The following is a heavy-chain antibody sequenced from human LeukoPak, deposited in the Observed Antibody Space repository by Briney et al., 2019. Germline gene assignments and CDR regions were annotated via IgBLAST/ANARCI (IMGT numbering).Heavy chain of an antibody. CDR3: ARDRWIQLPEDLAFDI. CDR1: GFTFSDYY. V-gene: IGHV3-11*01. Sequence: PGGSLRLSCAASGFTFSDYYMSWIRQAPGKGLEWVSYISSSGSTIYYADSVKGRFTISRDNAKNSLYLQMNSLRAEDTAVYYCARDRWIQLPEDLAFDIWGQGTMVTVSS. D-gene: IGHD5-18*01. J-gene: IGHJ3*02. CDR2: ISSSGSTI.